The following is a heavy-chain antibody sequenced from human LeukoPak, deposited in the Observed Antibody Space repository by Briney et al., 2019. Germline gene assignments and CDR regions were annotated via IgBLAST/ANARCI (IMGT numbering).Heavy chain of an antibody. J-gene: IGHJ6*02. D-gene: IGHD7-27*01. CDR2: IYSGGST. CDR3: ARANWGRPYYYYYGMDV. V-gene: IGHV3-66*01. Sequence: GGSLRLSCAASGFTVSSNYMSWVRQAPGKGLEWVSVIYSGGSTYYADSVKGRFTISRDNSKNTLYLQMNSLRAEDTAVYYCARANWGRPYYYYYGMDVWGQGTTVTVSS. CDR1: GFTVSSNY.